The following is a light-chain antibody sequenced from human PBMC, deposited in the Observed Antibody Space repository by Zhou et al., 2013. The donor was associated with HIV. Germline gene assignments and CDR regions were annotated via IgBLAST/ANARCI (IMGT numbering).Light chain of an antibody. CDR3: LQDYTYPRT. Sequence: ATQMTQSPSSLTASVGDRVTITCRASQDITNDLGWYQQKPGRAPKLLIYATSYLQSGVPSRFSGSGSGTYFTLTISSLQPEDFATYYCLQDYTYPRTFGQGTKV. CDR2: ATS. CDR1: QDITND. J-gene: IGKJ1*01. V-gene: IGKV1-6*01.